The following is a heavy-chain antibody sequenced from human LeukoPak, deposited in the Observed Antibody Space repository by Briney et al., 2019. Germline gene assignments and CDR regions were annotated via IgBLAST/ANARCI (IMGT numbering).Heavy chain of an antibody. Sequence: GGSLRLSYAASGFTFSGYAMNWVRQAPGKGLEWVAYISSSSGTIYYTDSVKGRFTISRDNAKNSVFLQMSSLSGGDTAIYYCARDQGFRYFDPWGQGTLVTVSS. V-gene: IGHV3-48*01. D-gene: IGHD3-16*02. CDR2: ISSSSGTI. CDR1: GFTFSGYA. CDR3: ARDQGFRYFDP. J-gene: IGHJ5*02.